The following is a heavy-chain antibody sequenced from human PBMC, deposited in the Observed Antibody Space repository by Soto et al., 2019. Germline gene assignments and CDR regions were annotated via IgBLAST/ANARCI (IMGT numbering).Heavy chain of an antibody. CDR1: GGTNSSYT. CDR3: AGHGYDYAFDI. V-gene: IGHV1-69*02. CDR2: IIPILGIA. J-gene: IGHJ3*02. Sequence: SVKVSCKTSGGTNSSYTISWVRQAPGQGLEWMGRIIPILGIANYAQKFQGRVTITADKSTSTAYMELSSLRSEDTAVYYCAGHGYDYAFDIWGQGTMVTVSS. D-gene: IGHD5-12*01.